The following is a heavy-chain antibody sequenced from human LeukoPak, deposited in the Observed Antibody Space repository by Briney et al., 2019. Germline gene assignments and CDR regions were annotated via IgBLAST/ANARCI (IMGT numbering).Heavy chain of an antibody. J-gene: IGHJ4*02. CDR1: GGSISSYY. CDR3: ARSTWSRGYFDY. Sequence: SETLSLTCTVSGGSISSYYWSCIRQPPGKGLEWIGDIYYSGSTNYNPSLKSRVTILVDTSKNHFSLRLSSVTAADTAMYYCARSTWSRGYFDYWGQGTPVTVSS. D-gene: IGHD6-13*01. V-gene: IGHV4-59*08. CDR2: IYYSGST.